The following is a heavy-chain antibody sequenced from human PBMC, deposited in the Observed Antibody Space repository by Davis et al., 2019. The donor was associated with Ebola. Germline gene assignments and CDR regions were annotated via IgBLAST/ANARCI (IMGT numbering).Heavy chain of an antibody. V-gene: IGHV3-21*01. D-gene: IGHD2-15*01. CDR3: ARASRYCSGGSCYQGEFDY. J-gene: IGHJ4*02. Sequence: PGGSLRLSCAASGFTFSTSSMNWVRQAPGKGLEWVSSISSSSYYIYYADSLKGRFTISRDNAKNSLYLQMNSLRAEDTAVYYCARASRYCSGGSCYQGEFDYWGQGTLVTVSS. CDR1: GFTFSTSS. CDR2: ISSSSYYI.